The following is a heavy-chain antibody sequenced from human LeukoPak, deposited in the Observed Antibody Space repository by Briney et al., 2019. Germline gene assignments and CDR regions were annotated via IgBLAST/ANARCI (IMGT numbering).Heavy chain of an antibody. J-gene: IGHJ6*02. V-gene: IGHV1-8*02. CDR3: ARGRAYYDSLTGYSIYALDA. CDR1: GYTFTSYD. D-gene: IGHD3-9*01. CDR2: MNPNSGNT. Sequence: TSVKVSCKASGYTFTSYDINWVRQATGQGLEWMGWMNPNSGNTDYAQKFQGRVTMTRDTSINTAYMEVSSLRSEDSAVYYCARGRAYYDSLTGYSIYALDAWGQGTTVTVSS.